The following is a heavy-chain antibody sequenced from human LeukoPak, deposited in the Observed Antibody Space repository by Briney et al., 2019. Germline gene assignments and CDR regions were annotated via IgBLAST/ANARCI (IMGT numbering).Heavy chain of an antibody. CDR3: ARDWYYAIDY. CDR1: GFSFSSAW. D-gene: IGHD2-2*01. J-gene: IGHJ4*02. V-gene: IGHV3-74*01. CDR2: ITSDGSTT. Sequence: TGGSLRLSCAASGFSFSSAWMHWVRQAPGEGLVAVSRITSDGSTTWYADSVRGRFTISRDNAKNTLYLQMNSLRVDDTAVYYCARDWYYAIDYWGQGTLVTVSS.